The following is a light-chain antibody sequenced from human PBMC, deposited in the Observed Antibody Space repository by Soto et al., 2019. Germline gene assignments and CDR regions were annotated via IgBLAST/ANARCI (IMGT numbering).Light chain of an antibody. CDR2: EVG. J-gene: IGLJ2*01. CDR3: SSSTTSSTLV. V-gene: IGLV2-18*02. Sequence: QSALTQPPSVSGSPGQSVTISFTGTSSDIGRFNRVSWYRQPPGAAPKLIIYEVGNRPSGVPDRFSGSKSGYTASLTISGLQAEDEADYFCSSSTTSSTLVFGGGTKLTVL. CDR1: SSDIGRFNR.